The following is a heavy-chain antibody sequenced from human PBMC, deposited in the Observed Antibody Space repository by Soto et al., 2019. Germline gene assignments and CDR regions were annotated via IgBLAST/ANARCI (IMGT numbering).Heavy chain of an antibody. V-gene: IGHV3-74*01. CDR1: GFTFSRYW. J-gene: IGHJ6*02. D-gene: IGHD3-16*01. CDR3: ASNYAYAEGYYWYGIDV. CDR2: ISSYGSDT. Sequence: EVQLVESGGGLVLPGGSLRLSCAASGFTFSRYWMHWVRQAPGKGLVWVSRISSYGSDTHYADSVKGRFTISRDNAKNTLYLQMNSLRADDTAVYYCASNYAYAEGYYWYGIDVWGQGTTVTDSS.